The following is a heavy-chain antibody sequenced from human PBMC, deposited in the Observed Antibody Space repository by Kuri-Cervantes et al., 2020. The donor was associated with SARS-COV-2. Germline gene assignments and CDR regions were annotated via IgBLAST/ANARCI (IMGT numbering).Heavy chain of an antibody. CDR1: GFTFSSYW. V-gene: IGHV3-7*01. J-gene: IGHJ6*03. Sequence: GGLLRLSCAASGFTFSSYWMSWVRQAPGKGLEWVSNIKQDGSEKYYVDSVKGRFTISRDNAKNSLYLQMNSLRAEDTAVYYCARDYPLRWPFWNYYYYMDVWGKGTTVTVSS. D-gene: IGHD4-23*01. CDR2: IKQDGSEK. CDR3: ARDYPLRWPFWNYYYYMDV.